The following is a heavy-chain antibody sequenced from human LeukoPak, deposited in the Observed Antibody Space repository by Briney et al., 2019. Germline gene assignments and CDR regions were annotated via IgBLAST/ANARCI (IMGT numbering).Heavy chain of an antibody. CDR1: GYTFTGHY. V-gene: IGHV1-2*02. D-gene: IGHD2-2*01. CDR2: INPNSGDG. J-gene: IGHJ4*02. Sequence: SVKVSCTASGYTFTGHYMYWVRQAPGQGLEWMGWINPNSGDGNYAQKFQGRVTMTRDTSISTAYMDLNRLTSDDTAVYYCARRLTTSQDLDYWGQGTLVTVSS. CDR3: ARRLTTSQDLDY.